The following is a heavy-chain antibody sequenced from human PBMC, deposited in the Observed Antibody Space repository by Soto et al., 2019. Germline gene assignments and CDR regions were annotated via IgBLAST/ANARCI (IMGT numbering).Heavy chain of an antibody. Sequence: QVQLVESGGGVVQPGRSLRLSCAASGFTFSSYGMHWVRQAPGKGLEWVAVISFDGSNKYYADSVKGRFTISRDNSKSTLYLQMNSLRAEDTAVDYCAKDRRPNCCYGMYVWGLGSTVTVSS. CDR1: GFTFSSYG. D-gene: IGHD6-25*01. V-gene: IGHV3-30*18. CDR3: AKDRRPNCCYGMYV. CDR2: ISFDGSNK. J-gene: IGHJ6*02.